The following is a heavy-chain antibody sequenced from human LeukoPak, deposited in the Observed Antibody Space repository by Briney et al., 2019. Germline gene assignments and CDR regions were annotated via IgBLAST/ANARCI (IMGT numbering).Heavy chain of an antibody. CDR1: GVTFRKYG. CDR2: IRNDGSDK. CDR3: ATDVWWSAVY. Sequence: GGSLRLSCPTSGVTFRKYGFYWVRQAPGKGLEWVTFIRNDGSDKYYADSVRGRFTMSRDNSKNTVYLQMNSLTSEDTSVYYCATDVWWSAVYWGQGTLVTVSS. D-gene: IGHD2-15*01. V-gene: IGHV3-30*02. J-gene: IGHJ4*02.